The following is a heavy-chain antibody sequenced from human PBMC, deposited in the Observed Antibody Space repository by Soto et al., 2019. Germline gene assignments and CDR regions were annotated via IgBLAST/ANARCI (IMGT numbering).Heavy chain of an antibody. Sequence: GASVKVSCKASGYTFTSYYMHWVRQAPGQGLEWMGIINPSGGSTSYAQKFQGRVTMTRDTSTSTVYMELSSLRSEDTAVYYRARARLFWSGYREESGFDYWGQGTLVTVSS. CDR2: INPSGGST. CDR3: ARARLFWSGYREESGFDY. J-gene: IGHJ4*02. V-gene: IGHV1-46*03. D-gene: IGHD3-3*01. CDR1: GYTFTSYY.